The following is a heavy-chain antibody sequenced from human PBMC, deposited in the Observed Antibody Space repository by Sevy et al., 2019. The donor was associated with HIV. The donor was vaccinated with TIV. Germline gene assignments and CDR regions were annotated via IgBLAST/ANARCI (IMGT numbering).Heavy chain of an antibody. CDR3: ARDLDGGNWGHAFDS. D-gene: IGHD7-27*01. J-gene: IGHJ3*02. CDR1: GFTFSSYS. Sequence: GGSLRLSCAASGFTFSSYSMNWVRQAPGKGLEWVSYISSSSSTIYQADSVKGRFTISRDNAKNSLYLQMNSLRDEDTAVYYCARDLDGGNWGHAFDSWGQWTMVTVSS. CDR2: ISSSSSTI. V-gene: IGHV3-48*02.